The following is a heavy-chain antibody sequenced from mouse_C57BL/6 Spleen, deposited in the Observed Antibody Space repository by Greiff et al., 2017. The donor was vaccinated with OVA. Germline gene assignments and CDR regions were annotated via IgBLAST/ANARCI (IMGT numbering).Heavy chain of an antibody. Sequence: VQLPQPWAELVKPGASVKVSCQASCYTFTRYWLHCVKQRPGQGLAWIGRIHPSDSDTNYNQKFKGKATLTVDKSSSTAYMQLSSLTAEDSAVYYCAIAITTVVGGYCDVWGTGTTVTVSS. J-gene: IGHJ1*03. CDR2: IHPSDSDT. CDR3: AIAITTVVGGYCDV. D-gene: IGHD1-1*01. CDR1: CYTFTRYW. V-gene: IGHV1-74*01.